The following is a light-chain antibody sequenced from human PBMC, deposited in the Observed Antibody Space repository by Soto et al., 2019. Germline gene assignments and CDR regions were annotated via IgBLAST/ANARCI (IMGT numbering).Light chain of an antibody. V-gene: IGKV3-11*01. CDR3: QQRSNWPIT. J-gene: IGKJ5*01. CDR2: DAS. CDR1: QSVSDY. Sequence: ETVFTQSPARLSLSPGEGATLSCRAGQSVSDYLAWYQQKPGQAPRLLIYDASNRATGIPARFSGSGSGTDFTLTISSLEPEDFAVYYCQQRSNWPITFGQGTRLEI.